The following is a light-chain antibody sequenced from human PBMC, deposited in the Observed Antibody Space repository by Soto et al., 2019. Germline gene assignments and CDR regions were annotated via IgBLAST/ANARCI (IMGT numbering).Light chain of an antibody. CDR1: SSDVGGYNY. CDR2: DVS. V-gene: IGLV2-11*01. CDR3: CSYAGSYPVV. Sequence: QSVLTQPRSVSGSPGQSLTISCTGSSSDVGGYNYVSWYQQHPGKAPKLMIYDVSKRPSGVPDRFSGSKSGNTASLTISGLQAEDDADYYCCSYAGSYPVVFGGGTKLTVL. J-gene: IGLJ2*01.